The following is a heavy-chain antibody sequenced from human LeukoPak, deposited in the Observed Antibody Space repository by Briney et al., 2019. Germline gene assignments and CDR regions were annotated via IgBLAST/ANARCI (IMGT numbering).Heavy chain of an antibody. D-gene: IGHD3-22*01. CDR1: GGSISSYC. J-gene: IGHJ6*02. CDR3: ARVSGASGSPLPYYYYGMDV. CDR2: IYYSGST. V-gene: IGHV4-59*01. Sequence: SETLSLTCTVSGGSISSYCWSWIRQPPGKGLEWIGYIYYSGSTNYNPSLKSRVTISVDTSKNQFSLKLSSVTAADTAVYYCARVSGASGSPLPYYYYGMDVWGQGTTVTVSS.